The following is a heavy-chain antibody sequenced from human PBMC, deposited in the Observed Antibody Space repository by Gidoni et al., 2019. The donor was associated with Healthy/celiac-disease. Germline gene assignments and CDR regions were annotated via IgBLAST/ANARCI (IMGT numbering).Heavy chain of an antibody. Sequence: VHLVQPGAEVKNPGSSVQVSCSASGSTSSSYAISWVRQPPGQGLEWMGGIIPIYGTENYEEKFQGRVTITADESTSTAYMELSNLRSEDTAVYYCARNLAYGGNVGLDYWGQGTLVTVSS. J-gene: IGHJ4*02. CDR1: GSTSSSYA. D-gene: IGHD4-17*01. V-gene: IGHV1-69*01. CDR3: ARNLAYGGNVGLDY. CDR2: IIPIYGTE.